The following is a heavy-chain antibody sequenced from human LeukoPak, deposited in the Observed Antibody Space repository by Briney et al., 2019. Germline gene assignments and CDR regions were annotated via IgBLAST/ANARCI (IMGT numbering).Heavy chain of an antibody. Sequence: SVKVSCKASGGTFSSYAISWVRQAPGQGLEWMGGIIPIFGTANYAQKFQGRVTITADESTSTAYMELSSLRSEDTAVYYCAREADYYDSSGPDAFDIWGQGTMVTVSS. V-gene: IGHV1-69*13. D-gene: IGHD3-22*01. CDR2: IIPIFGTA. CDR3: AREADYYDSSGPDAFDI. CDR1: GGTFSSYA. J-gene: IGHJ3*02.